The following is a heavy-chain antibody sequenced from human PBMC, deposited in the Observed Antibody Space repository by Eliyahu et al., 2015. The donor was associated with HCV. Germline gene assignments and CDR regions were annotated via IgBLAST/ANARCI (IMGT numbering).Heavy chain of an antibody. D-gene: IGHD3-22*01. J-gene: IGHJ4*02. CDR1: GFTFSSYS. CDR2: ISSSSSTI. CDR3: AREGYNMIADFEGFDY. Sequence: EVQLVESGGGLVQPGGSLRLSCAASGFTFSSYSMNWVRQAPGKGLEWVSYISSSSSTIYYADSVKGRFTISRDNAKNSLYLQMNSLRAEDTAVYYCAREGYNMIADFEGFDYWGQGTLVTVSS. V-gene: IGHV3-48*01.